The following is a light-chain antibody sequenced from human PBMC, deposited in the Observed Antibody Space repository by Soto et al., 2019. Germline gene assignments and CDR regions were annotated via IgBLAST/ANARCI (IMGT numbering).Light chain of an antibody. CDR3: SSYTSCLTPPHV. Sequence: QSVLTQPASVSGSPGQSITISCTGTSSDVGYYNYVSWYQQHPGKAPKLMIYDVSNRPSGVSNRFSGSKSGNTASLTLSGLQAEADVFYYSSSYTSCLTPPHVFGTVTKVT. V-gene: IGLV2-14*01. CDR2: DVS. CDR1: SSDVGYYNY. J-gene: IGLJ1*01.